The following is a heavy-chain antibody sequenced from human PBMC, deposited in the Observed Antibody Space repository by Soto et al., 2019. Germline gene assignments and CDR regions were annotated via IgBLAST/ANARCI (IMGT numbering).Heavy chain of an antibody. Sequence: ASVKVSCKASGGTFSSYAISWVRQAPGKGLEWMGGFDPEDGETIYAQKFQGRVTMTEDTSTDTAYMELGSLRSEDTAVYYCATEGAAAVGYYYYGMDVWGQGTTVTVSS. V-gene: IGHV1-24*01. J-gene: IGHJ6*02. CDR3: ATEGAAAVGYYYYGMDV. D-gene: IGHD6-25*01. CDR2: FDPEDGET. CDR1: GGTFSSYA.